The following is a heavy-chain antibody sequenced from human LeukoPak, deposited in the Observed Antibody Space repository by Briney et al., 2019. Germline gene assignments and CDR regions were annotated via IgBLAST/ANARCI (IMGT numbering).Heavy chain of an antibody. CDR3: ARVVGATDY. J-gene: IGHJ4*02. Sequence: GGSLRLSCAASGFTFSIYAMHWVRQAPGKGLEWVAVISYDGSNKYYAASVKGRFTIYRYNSKNTLYLQMNSLRAEDTAVYYCARVVGATDYWGQGTLVTVCS. CDR1: GFTFSIYA. V-gene: IGHV3-30*01. D-gene: IGHD1-26*01. CDR2: ISYDGSNK.